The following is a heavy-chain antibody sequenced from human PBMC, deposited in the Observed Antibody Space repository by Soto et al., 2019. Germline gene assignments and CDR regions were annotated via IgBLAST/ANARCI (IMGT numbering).Heavy chain of an antibody. J-gene: IGHJ4*02. D-gene: IGHD3-10*01. CDR3: ARLAYYRDSGLFYYGGFDY. V-gene: IGHV3-21*01. Sequence: SVKGRFTISRDNAKNSVFLQMDSLRAEDTAVYYCARLAYYRDSGLFYYGGFDYWGQGALVTVSS.